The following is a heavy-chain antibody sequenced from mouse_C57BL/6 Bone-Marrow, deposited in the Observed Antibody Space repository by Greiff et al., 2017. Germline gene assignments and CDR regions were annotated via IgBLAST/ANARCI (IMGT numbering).Heavy chain of an antibody. CDR2: IDPSDSYT. D-gene: IGHD3-2*02. CDR3: ASPTAQATWAWFAY. CDR1: GYTFTSYW. Sequence: QVQLQQPGAELVKPGASVKLSCKASGYTFTSYWMQWVKQRPGQGLEWIGEIDPSDSYTNYNQKFKGKATLTVDTSSSTAYMQLSSLTSEDSAVYYCASPTAQATWAWFAYWGQGTLSLSLQ. V-gene: IGHV1-50*01. J-gene: IGHJ3*01.